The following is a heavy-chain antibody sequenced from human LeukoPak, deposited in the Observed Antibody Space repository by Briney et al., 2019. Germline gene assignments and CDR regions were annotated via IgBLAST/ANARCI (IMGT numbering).Heavy chain of an antibody. CDR3: ARRGPKSKIDY. CDR1: GGSISSSSYY. CDR2: IYYSGHT. Sequence: SETLSLTCTVSGGSISSSSYYWGWIRQPPGKGLEWIGNIYYSGHTYYNPSLKSRVTISVDTSKNQFSLKLDSVTAADTAVYYCARRGPKSKIDYWGQGTLVTVSS. J-gene: IGHJ4*02. V-gene: IGHV4-39*01.